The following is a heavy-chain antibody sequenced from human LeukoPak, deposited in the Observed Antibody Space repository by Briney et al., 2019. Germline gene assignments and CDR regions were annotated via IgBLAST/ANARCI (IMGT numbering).Heavy chain of an antibody. CDR3: ARDLGGITMIVVFDY. CDR2: ISYDGSDK. CDR1: GFTFSSYA. J-gene: IGHJ4*02. V-gene: IGHV3-30-3*01. Sequence: GGSLRLSCAASGFTFSSYAMHWVRQAPGKGLEWVAVISYDGSDKYYADSVKGRFTISRDNSKNTLYLQMNSLRAEDTAVYYCARDLGGITMIVVFDYWGQGTLVTVSS. D-gene: IGHD3-22*01.